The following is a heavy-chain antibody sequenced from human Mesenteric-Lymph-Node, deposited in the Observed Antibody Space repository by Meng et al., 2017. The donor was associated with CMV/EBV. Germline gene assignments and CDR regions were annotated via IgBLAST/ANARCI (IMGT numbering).Heavy chain of an antibody. V-gene: IGHV3-11*04. D-gene: IGHD3-3*01. CDR3: ARGTSITVPWSAFDP. J-gene: IGHJ5*02. CDR2: IDGSGYTI. Sequence: GESLKISCAASGFIFSDYYVSWIRQAPGKGPEWLSYIDGSGYTIYYADSVKGRFTVSRDNAKNTLYLQMNSLRVEDSSVYYCARGTSITVPWSAFDPRGPGTLVTVSS. CDR1: GFIFSDYY.